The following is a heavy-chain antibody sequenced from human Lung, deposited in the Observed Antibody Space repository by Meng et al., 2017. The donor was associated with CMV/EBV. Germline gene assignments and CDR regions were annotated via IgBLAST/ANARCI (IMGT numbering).Heavy chain of an antibody. V-gene: IGHV1-2*02. CDR3: ARKTETGVWNFHH. Sequence: ASVKVSCKASGYTFTGYYLYWVRQPPGQGLEWMGWINPNNGGTNYAQRFKGRVTMPRDTSITTVYMEMSRLTADDTAVYYCARKTETGVWNFHHWGQGTLVTVSS. J-gene: IGHJ1*01. CDR2: INPNNGGT. D-gene: IGHD7-27*01. CDR1: GYTFTGYY.